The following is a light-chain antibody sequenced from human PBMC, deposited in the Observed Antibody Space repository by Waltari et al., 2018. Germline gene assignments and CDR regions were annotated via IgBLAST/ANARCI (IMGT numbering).Light chain of an antibody. CDR1: SSNIGRHL. J-gene: IGLJ1*01. CDR2: NND. Sequence: QSVLTQPPSVSGTPGQRVTISCSGGSSNIGRHLVTWYQFFPGTAPRLLSFNNDQRPSGVPDRFSGSKSGTSAALAISGLQSDDEADYYCAAWDDILNAFVFGTGTRVTVL. CDR3: AAWDDILNAFV. V-gene: IGLV1-44*01.